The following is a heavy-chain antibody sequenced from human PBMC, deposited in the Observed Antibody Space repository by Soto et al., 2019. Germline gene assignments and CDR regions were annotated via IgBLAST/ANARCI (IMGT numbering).Heavy chain of an antibody. CDR3: ARYYGSGSTFYNWFDH. CDR2: IYTSGST. J-gene: IGHJ5*02. D-gene: IGHD3-10*01. CDR1: GGSISSYY. Sequence: XETLSLTCTVAGGSISSYYWSWIRQPAGKGLEWIGRIYTSGSTNYNPSLKSRVTMSVDTSKNQFSLKLSSVTAADTAVYYCARYYGSGSTFYNWFDHWGQGTLVTVSS. V-gene: IGHV4-4*07.